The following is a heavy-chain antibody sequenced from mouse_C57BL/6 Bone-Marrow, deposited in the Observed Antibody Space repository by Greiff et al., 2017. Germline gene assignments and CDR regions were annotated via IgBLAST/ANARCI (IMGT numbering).Heavy chain of an antibody. CDR2: IYPRSGNT. V-gene: IGHV1-81*01. D-gene: IGHD1-1*01. J-gene: IGHJ4*01. CDR1: GYTFTSYG. CDR3: ARYYLDYYAMDY. Sequence: QVQLQQSGAELARPGASVKLSCKASGYTFTSYGISWVKQRTGQGLEWIGEIYPRSGNTYYNEKFKGKATLTADKSSSTAYMELRSLTSEDSAVYFCARYYLDYYAMDYWGQGTSVTVSS.